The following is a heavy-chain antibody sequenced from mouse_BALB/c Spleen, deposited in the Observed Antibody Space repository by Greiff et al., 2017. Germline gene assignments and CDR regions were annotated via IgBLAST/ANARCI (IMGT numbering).Heavy chain of an antibody. CDR2: INPGRGGT. CDR3: ARSKWGGFAY. Sequence: QVQLQQSGAELVRPGTSVKVSCKASGYAFTNYLIEWVKQRPGQGLEWIGVINPGRGGTNYNEKFKGKATLTADKSSSTAYMQLSSLTSDDSAVYFCARSKWGGFAYWGQGTLVTVSA. CDR1: GYAFTNYL. D-gene: IGHD1-3*01. V-gene: IGHV1-54*01. J-gene: IGHJ3*01.